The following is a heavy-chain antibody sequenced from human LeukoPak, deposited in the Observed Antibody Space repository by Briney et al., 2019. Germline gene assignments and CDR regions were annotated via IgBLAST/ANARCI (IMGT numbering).Heavy chain of an antibody. D-gene: IGHD4-17*01. Sequence: GGSLRLSCAASGFPFSSYSMNSVRQAPGKGLEWVSSISSSSSYIYYADSVKGRFTISRDNAKNSLYLQMNSLRAEDTAVYYCARARPTVTHGDYWGQGTLVTVSS. CDR3: ARARPTVTHGDY. J-gene: IGHJ4*02. V-gene: IGHV3-21*01. CDR2: ISSSSSYI. CDR1: GFPFSSYS.